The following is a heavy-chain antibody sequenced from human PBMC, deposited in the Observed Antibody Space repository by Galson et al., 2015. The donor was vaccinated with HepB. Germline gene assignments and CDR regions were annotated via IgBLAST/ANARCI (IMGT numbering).Heavy chain of an antibody. CDR3: AREGGGYGDSQRVFDY. V-gene: IGHV3-53*01. D-gene: IGHD4-17*01. J-gene: IGHJ4*02. Sequence: SLRLSCAASGFTVSSNYMSWVRQAPGKGLEWVSVIYSGGSTYYADSVKGRSTISRDNSKNTLYLQMNSLRAEDTAVYYCAREGGGYGDSQRVFDYWGQGTLVTVSS. CDR2: IYSGGST. CDR1: GFTVSSNY.